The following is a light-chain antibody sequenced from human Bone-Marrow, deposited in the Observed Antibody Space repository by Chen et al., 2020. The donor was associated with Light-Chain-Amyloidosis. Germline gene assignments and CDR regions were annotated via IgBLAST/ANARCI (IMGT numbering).Light chain of an antibody. V-gene: IGLV2-14*01. J-gene: IGLJ1*01. CDR2: EGT. CDR3: SSYTITNTLV. CDR1: SSDVGGDNH. Sequence: SALTQPASASGSPGQSITTSCTGTSSDVGGDNHVPWYQQHPDKAPKPMIYEGTNRPSWVPDRFSGSKSDNTASLTISGLQTEDEADYFCSSYTITNTLVFGSGTRVTVL.